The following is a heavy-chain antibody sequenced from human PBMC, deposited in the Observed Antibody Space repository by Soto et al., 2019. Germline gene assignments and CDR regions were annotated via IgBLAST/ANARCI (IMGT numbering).Heavy chain of an antibody. CDR1: GFTFSLNA. D-gene: IGHD2-2*01. CDR3: ARDRYAAAVATYLDY. V-gene: IGHV3-30*06. CDR2: ISYDGSDK. Sequence: QVQLVESGGGVVQPGGSLRLSCAASGFTFSLNAMHWVRQAPGKGLEWVAVISYDGSDKFYADSVKGRLTISRDNSRNTLYLQMSSLKGADTAVYYCARDRYAAAVATYLDYWGQGALVTVSS. J-gene: IGHJ4*02.